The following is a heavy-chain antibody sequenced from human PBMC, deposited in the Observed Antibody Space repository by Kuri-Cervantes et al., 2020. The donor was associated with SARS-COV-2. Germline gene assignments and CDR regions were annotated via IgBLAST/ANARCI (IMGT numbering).Heavy chain of an antibody. D-gene: IGHD1-7*01. Sequence: GGSLRLSCAASGFAVRNTYMAWVRQAPGKGLECVSVIYSGGNTYYADSVKGRFTISRDSSKNTLYLQMNSLRAEDTAVYYCAAELVAAYGMDVWGQGTTVTVSS. CDR1: GFAVRNTY. CDR2: IYSGGNT. J-gene: IGHJ6*02. V-gene: IGHV3-53*01. CDR3: AAELVAAYGMDV.